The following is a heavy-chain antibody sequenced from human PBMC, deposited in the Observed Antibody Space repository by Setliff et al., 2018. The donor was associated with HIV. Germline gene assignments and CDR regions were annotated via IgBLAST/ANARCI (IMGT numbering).Heavy chain of an antibody. CDR2: IKQDGSEK. D-gene: IGHD3-22*01. Sequence: PGGSLRLSCAASGFTFGSYWMSWVRQAPGNGLEWVANIKQDGSEKYFVDSVKGRFTISRDNAKNSLYLQMNSLRAEDTAVYYCARDRHYYDGTGYWYFDLWGRGTLVTVSS. J-gene: IGHJ2*01. CDR1: GFTFGSYW. V-gene: IGHV3-7*01. CDR3: ARDRHYYDGTGYWYFDL.